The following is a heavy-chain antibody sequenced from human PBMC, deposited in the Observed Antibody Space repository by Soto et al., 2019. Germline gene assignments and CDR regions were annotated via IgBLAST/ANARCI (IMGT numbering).Heavy chain of an antibody. Sequence: QLQLQESGPGLVKPSETLSLTCTVSGGSISSSSYYWGWIRQPPGKGLEWIGSIYYSGSTYYNPSLKSRVTLSVDTSKNQFSLKLSSVTAADTAVYYCARRLDYTFDYWGQGTLVTVSS. CDR3: ARRLDYTFDY. J-gene: IGHJ4*02. CDR2: IYYSGST. CDR1: GGSISSSSYY. V-gene: IGHV4-39*01. D-gene: IGHD4-4*01.